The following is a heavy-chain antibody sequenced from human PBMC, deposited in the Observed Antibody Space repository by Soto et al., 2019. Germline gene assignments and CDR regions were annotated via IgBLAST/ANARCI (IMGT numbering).Heavy chain of an antibody. CDR2: MNPNSGNT. J-gene: IGHJ3*01. CDR1: GYTFTSYD. V-gene: IGHV1-8*01. Sequence: ASVKVSCKASGYTFTSYDINWVRQATGQGLEWMGWMNPNSGNTGYAQKFQGRVTMTRNTSISTAYMELSSLRSEDTAVYYCAKSSDNYYDSSGPPVSWGQGTMVTVSS. D-gene: IGHD3-22*01. CDR3: AKSSDNYYDSSGPPVS.